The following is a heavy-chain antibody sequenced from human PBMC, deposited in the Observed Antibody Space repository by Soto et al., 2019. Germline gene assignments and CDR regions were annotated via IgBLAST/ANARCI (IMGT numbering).Heavy chain of an antibody. CDR2: IDPSDSYT. Sequence: PGGSLKISCEGSGYSFTSYWISWVRQMPGKGLEWMGRIDPSDSYTNYSPSFQGHVTISADKSISTAYLQWSSLKASDTAMYYCARGLVGASTAFDSWGQGTLVTVSS. D-gene: IGHD1-26*01. CDR3: ARGLVGASTAFDS. CDR1: GYSFTSYW. J-gene: IGHJ4*02. V-gene: IGHV5-10-1*01.